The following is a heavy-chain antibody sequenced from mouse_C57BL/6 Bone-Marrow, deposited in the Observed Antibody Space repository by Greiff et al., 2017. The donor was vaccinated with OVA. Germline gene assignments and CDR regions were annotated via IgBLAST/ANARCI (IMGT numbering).Heavy chain of an antibody. CDR1: GFTFSSYA. V-gene: IGHV5-4*01. CDR2: ISDGGSYT. Sequence: DVMLVESGGGLVKPGGSLKLSCAASGFTFSSYAMSWVRQTPEKRLEWVATISDGGSYTYYPDNVKGRFTISRDNAKNNLYLQMSHLKSEDTAMYYCARESGLLRLNYFDYWGQGTTLTVSS. D-gene: IGHD1-2*01. J-gene: IGHJ2*01. CDR3: ARESGLLRLNYFDY.